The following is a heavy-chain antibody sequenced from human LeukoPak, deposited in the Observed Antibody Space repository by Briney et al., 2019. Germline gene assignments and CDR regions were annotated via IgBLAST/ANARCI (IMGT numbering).Heavy chain of an antibody. CDR3: ARDGWKNDAFDI. Sequence: PGGSLRLSCAASGFTFSSYGMHWVRQAPGKGLEWVAVIWYDGSNKYYADSVKGRFTISRDNSKNTLYLQMNSLRAEDTAVYYCARDGWKNDAFDIWGQGTMVTVSS. V-gene: IGHV3-33*01. CDR1: GFTFSSYG. CDR2: IWYDGSNK. D-gene: IGHD6-19*01. J-gene: IGHJ3*02.